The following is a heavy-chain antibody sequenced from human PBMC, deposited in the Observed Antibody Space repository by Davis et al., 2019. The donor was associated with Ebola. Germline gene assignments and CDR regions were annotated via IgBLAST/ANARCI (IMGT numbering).Heavy chain of an antibody. J-gene: IGHJ4*02. CDR1: GGSISSGSYY. D-gene: IGHD2-15*01. Sequence: PSETLSLTCTVSGGSISSGSYYWSWIRQPPGKGLEWIGYIYYSGSTYYNPSLKSRVTISVDTSKNQFSLKLSSVTAADTAVYYCARVFTTHYFDYWGQGTLVTVSS. CDR3: ARVFTTHYFDY. V-gene: IGHV4-30-4*08. CDR2: IYYSGST.